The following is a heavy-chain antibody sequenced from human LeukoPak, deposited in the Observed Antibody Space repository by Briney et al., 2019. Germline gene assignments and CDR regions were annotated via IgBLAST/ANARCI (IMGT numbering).Heavy chain of an antibody. CDR3: AHRHTSGSLAF. CDR2: IYWDDDK. V-gene: IGHV2-5*02. Sequence: SGPTLVKPTQTLTLTCTFSGFSLSTSAVGVGWIRQPSGKALEWLAFIYWDDDKRYSPSLKSRLTITKDTPKNQVVLTMTNMDPVDTATYYCAHRHTSGSLAFWGQGTLVTVSS. CDR1: GFSLSTSAVG. J-gene: IGHJ4*02. D-gene: IGHD3-10*01.